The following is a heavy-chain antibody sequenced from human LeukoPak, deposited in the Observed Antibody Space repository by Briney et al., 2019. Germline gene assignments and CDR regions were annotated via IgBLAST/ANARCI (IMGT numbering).Heavy chain of an antibody. CDR2: IKQDGSEK. V-gene: IGHV3-7*01. Sequence: GGSLRLSCAASGFTFSSYWMSWVHQAPGKGLEWVANIKQDGSEKYYVDSVKGRFTISRDNAKNSLYLQMNSLRAEDTAVYYCARVRYYSNYYYYYYMDVWGKGTTVTVSS. D-gene: IGHD4-11*01. CDR3: ARVRYYSNYYYYYYMDV. J-gene: IGHJ6*03. CDR1: GFTFSSYW.